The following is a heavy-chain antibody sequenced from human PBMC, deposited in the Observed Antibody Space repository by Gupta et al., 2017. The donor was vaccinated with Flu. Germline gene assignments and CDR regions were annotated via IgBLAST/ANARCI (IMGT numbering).Heavy chain of an antibody. Sequence: QLQLQDSGPGLVKSSESLSLSCIVSGWSIRSSSYYWGGHRQPSGTGLEWIGSSYDSGSTYYNPSLKSRVTISVDTSKNQFSLKLSSMTAADTAVYYCARRDSSGYSPFDYWGQGTLVTVSS. CDR3: ARRDSSGYSPFDY. CDR1: GWSIRSSSYY. V-gene: IGHV4-39*01. J-gene: IGHJ4*02. CDR2: SYDSGST. D-gene: IGHD3-22*01.